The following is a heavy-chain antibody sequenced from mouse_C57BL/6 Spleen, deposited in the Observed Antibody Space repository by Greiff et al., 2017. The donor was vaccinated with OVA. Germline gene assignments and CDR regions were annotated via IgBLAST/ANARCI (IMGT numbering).Heavy chain of an antibody. CDR2: IYPGGGYT. V-gene: IGHV1-63*01. D-gene: IGHD2-4*01. J-gene: IGHJ3*01. CDR1: GYTFTNYW. CDR3: ARYDYDAWFAY. Sequence: QVQLQQSGAELVRPGTSVKMSCKASGYTFTNYWIGWAKQRPGHGLEWIGDIYPGGGYTNYNEKFKGKATLTADKSSSTAYMQLSSLTSEDSAIYYCARYDYDAWFAYWGQGTLVTVSA.